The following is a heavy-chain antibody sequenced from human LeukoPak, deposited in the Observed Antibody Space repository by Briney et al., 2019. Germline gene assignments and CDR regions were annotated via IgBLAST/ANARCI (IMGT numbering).Heavy chain of an antibody. CDR2: IIPIFGTA. CDR1: GYTFTSYA. Sequence: ASVKVSCKASGYTFTSYAISWVRQAPGQGLEWMGRIIPIFGTANYAQKFQGRVTITTDESTSTAYMELSSLRSEDTAVYYCASRYGDYVGQLDYWGQGTLVTVSS. J-gene: IGHJ4*02. D-gene: IGHD4-17*01. V-gene: IGHV1-69*05. CDR3: ASRYGDYVGQLDY.